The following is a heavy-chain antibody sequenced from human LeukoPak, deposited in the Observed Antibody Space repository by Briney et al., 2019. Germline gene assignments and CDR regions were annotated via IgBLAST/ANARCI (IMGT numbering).Heavy chain of an antibody. Sequence: SETLSLTCTVSGGSISSSSYYWGWIRQPPGKGLEWIGSIYYSVSTYYNPSLKSRVTISVDTSKNQFSLKLSSVTAADTAVYYCARLSSWAKFDYWGQGTLVTVSS. CDR3: ARLSSWAKFDY. J-gene: IGHJ4*02. V-gene: IGHV4-39*01. CDR2: IYYSVST. CDR1: GGSISSSSYY. D-gene: IGHD6-13*01.